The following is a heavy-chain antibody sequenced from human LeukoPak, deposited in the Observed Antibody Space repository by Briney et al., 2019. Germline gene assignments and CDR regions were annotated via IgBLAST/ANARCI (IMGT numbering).Heavy chain of an antibody. J-gene: IGHJ5*02. CDR2: ISGSGGST. CDR1: GFTFSSYA. Sequence: GGSLRLSCAASGFTFSSYAMSWVRQAPGKGLEWVSAISGSGGSTYYADSVKGRFTISRDNSKNTLYLQMNSLRAEDTAVYYCAREGGYCSSTSCYNNWFDPWGQGTLVTVSS. V-gene: IGHV3-23*01. D-gene: IGHD2-2*01. CDR3: AREGGYCSSTSCYNNWFDP.